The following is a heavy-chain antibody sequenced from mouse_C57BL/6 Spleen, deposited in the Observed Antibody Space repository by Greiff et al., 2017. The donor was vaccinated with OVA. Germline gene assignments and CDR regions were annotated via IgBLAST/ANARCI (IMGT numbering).Heavy chain of an antibody. CDR2: IWSGGST. V-gene: IGHV2-2*01. CDR1: GFSLTSYG. J-gene: IGHJ2*01. Sequence: QVQLQQSGPGLVQPSQSLSITCTVSGFSLTSYGVHWVRQSPGKGLEWLGVIWSGGSTDYNAAFISRLSISKDNSKSQVFFKMNSLQADDTAIYYWARNSYYYGSSPYYFDYWGQGTTLTVSS. CDR3: ARNSYYYGSSPYYFDY. D-gene: IGHD1-1*01.